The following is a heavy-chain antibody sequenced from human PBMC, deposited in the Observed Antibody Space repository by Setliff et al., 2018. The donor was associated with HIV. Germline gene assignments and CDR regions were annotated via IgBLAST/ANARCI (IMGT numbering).Heavy chain of an antibody. CDR2: IHPGDSDT. V-gene: IGHV5-51*01. J-gene: IGHJ3*02. CDR1: GYSLTSYW. CDR3: ARQRRKCELLPLDAFDI. D-gene: IGHD1-26*01. Sequence: PGASLKISCKGSGYSLTSYWIGWVRQMPGKGLEWMGIIHPGDSDTRYSPSFQGQVTISDDKSISTAYLQWSSLKASDTAMYYCARQRRKCELLPLDAFDIWGQGTMVTVSS.